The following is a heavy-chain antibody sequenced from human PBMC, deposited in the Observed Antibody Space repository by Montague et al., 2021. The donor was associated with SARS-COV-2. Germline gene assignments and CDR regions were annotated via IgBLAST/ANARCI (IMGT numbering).Heavy chain of an antibody. CDR1: GFSFSFYA. CDR3: ARMDILTAYPDDY. CDR2: IRGSGGST. V-gene: IGHV3-23*01. Sequence: SLRLSCAASGFSFSFYAMSWVRQAPGKGLEWVSGIRGSGGSTYYADSVKGRFTISRDNSKNTLYLQMNSLRAGDTAVYYCARMDILTAYPDDYWGQGTLVTASS. J-gene: IGHJ4*02. D-gene: IGHD3-9*01.